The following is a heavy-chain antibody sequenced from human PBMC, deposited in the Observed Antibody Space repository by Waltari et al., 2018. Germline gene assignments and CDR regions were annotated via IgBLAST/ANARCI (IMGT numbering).Heavy chain of an antibody. J-gene: IGHJ4*02. CDR2: ISSSSLYM. D-gene: IGHD4-17*01. CDR3: ARSSTTVTTFG. CDR1: GSTFSPYS. Sequence: EVQLVASGGGLVKAGGSLRLSCAAFGSTFSPYSMNWVRQAPGKGLEWVSSISSSSLYMSYADSVKGRVTISRDNAKNSLYLQMNSLRVEDTAVYYCARSSTTVTTFGWGQGTLVTVSS. V-gene: IGHV3-21*01.